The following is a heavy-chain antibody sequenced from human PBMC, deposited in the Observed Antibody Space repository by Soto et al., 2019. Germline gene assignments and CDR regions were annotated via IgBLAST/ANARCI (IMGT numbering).Heavy chain of an antibody. CDR3: AKETYSGPLGY. CDR2: ISYDGSNN. V-gene: IGHV3-30*18. Sequence: QVQLVESGGGVVQPGRSLRLSCAASGFTFSSYGMHWVRQAPGKGLEWVAVISYDGSNNYYADSVKGRFTISRDNSKNTLSLQMNSLRAEDTGVYYCAKETYSGPLGYWGQGTLVTV. D-gene: IGHD2-15*01. CDR1: GFTFSSYG. J-gene: IGHJ4*02.